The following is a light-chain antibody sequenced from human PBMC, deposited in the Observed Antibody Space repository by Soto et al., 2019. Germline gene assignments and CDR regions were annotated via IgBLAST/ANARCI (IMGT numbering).Light chain of an antibody. CDR1: QSISTW. CDR3: QHYNRYSPYT. J-gene: IGKJ2*01. Sequence: DIQMTQFPSTLSASIGDRVTITCRASQSISTWLAWYQQKAGKAPKLLIYTASSVEPGVPSRFSGSGSGTEFTLTISSLQPDDFATYYCQHYNRYSPYTFGQGTRLEIK. V-gene: IGKV1-5*03. CDR2: TAS.